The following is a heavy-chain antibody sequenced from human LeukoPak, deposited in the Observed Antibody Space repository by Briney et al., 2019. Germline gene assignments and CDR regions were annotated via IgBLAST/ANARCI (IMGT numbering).Heavy chain of an antibody. J-gene: IGHJ6*03. V-gene: IGHV1-8*01. D-gene: IGHD5/OR15-5a*01. CDR1: GYTFTSYD. CDR2: MSPNSGNT. Sequence: ASVKVSCKASGYTFTSYDINWVRQATGQGLEWMGWMSPNSGNTGYAQKFQGRVIMTKNTSISTAYMEVSSLRSEDTAMYYCARASTWNYHYYYMDVWGKGTTVTISS. CDR3: ARASTWNYHYYYMDV.